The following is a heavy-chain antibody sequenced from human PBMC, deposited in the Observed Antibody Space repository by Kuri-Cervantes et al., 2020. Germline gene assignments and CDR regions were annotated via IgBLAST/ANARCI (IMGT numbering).Heavy chain of an antibody. CDR3: VKVSLLVRGIIRYFEY. D-gene: IGHD3-10*01. V-gene: IGHV3-23*01. CDR2: IRGDGGDT. J-gene: IGHJ4*02. CDR1: GFIFNAYA. Sequence: GGSLRLSCEASGFIFNAYAMNWVRQTPGKGLEWVSAIRGDGGDTYYAESVKGRFTISRDNSKNTLYLQMNSLRAEDTAIYYCVKVSLLVRGIIRYFEYWGRGALVTVSS.